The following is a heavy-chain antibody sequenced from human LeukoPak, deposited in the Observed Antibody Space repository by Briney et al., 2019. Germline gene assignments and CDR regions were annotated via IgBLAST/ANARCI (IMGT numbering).Heavy chain of an antibody. J-gene: IGHJ6*03. CDR2: ISGSGGST. V-gene: IGHV3-23*01. CDR1: GFTFSSYA. CDR3: AKGGDYTQPYYMDV. D-gene: IGHD2-21*02. Sequence: GGSLRLSCAASGFTFSSYAMSWVRQAPGKELEWVSAISGSGGSTYYADSVKGRFTISRDNSKITLYLQMNSLRAEDTAVYYCAKGGDYTQPYYMDVWGKGTTVTVSS.